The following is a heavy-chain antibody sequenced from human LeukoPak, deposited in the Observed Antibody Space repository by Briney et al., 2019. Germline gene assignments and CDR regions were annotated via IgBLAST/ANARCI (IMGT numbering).Heavy chain of an antibody. CDR3: AKRGHYSINWYHYFDY. V-gene: IGHV3-30*18. CDR2: IASNGGGE. D-gene: IGHD6-13*01. CDR1: GFTFSSYG. Sequence: GGSLRLSCAASGFTFSSYGLHWVRQAPGKGLEWVAAIASNGGGEYYADSVKGRFTISRDNSKNTLFLQMNSLRPDDTAVYYCAKRGHYSINWYHYFDYWGQGTLVTVSS. J-gene: IGHJ4*02.